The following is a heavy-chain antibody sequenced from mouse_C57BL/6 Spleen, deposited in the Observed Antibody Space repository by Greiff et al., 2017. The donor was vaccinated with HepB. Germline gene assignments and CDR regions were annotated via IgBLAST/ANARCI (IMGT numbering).Heavy chain of an antibody. CDR3: ARGSNYVRFAY. J-gene: IGHJ3*01. CDR2: ISDGGSYT. Sequence: EVQRVESGGGLVKPGGSLKLSCAASGFTFSSYAMSWVRQTPEKRLEWVATISDGGSYTYYPDNVKGRFTISRDNAKNNLYLQMSHLKSEDTAMYYCARGSNYVRFAYWGQGTLVTVSA. CDR1: GFTFSSYA. D-gene: IGHD2-5*01. V-gene: IGHV5-4*01.